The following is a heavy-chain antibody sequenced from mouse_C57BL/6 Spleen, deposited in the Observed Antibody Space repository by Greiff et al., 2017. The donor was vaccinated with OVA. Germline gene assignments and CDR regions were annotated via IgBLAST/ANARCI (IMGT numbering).Heavy chain of an antibody. CDR2: IDPSDSYT. CDR3: ARDYSNYVRAMDY. CDR1: GYTFTSYW. Sequence: VQLQQSVAELVMPGASVKLSCKASGYTFTSYWMHWVKQRPGQGLEWIGEIDPSDSYTNYNQKFKGKSTLTVDKSSSTAYMQLSSLTSEDSAVYYCARDYSNYVRAMDYWGQGTSVTVSS. J-gene: IGHJ4*01. V-gene: IGHV1-69*01. D-gene: IGHD2-5*01.